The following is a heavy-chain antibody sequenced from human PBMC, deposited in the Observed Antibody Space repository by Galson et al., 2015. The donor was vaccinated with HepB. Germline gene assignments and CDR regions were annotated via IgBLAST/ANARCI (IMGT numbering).Heavy chain of an antibody. J-gene: IGHJ4*02. D-gene: IGHD3-10*01. CDR1: GYSFTAFW. CDR3: ASRHYYFRSGTWYNVSDY. V-gene: IGHV5-10-1*01. Sequence: QSGAEVKKPGESVTISCKGSGYSFTAFWITWVRQIPGKGLEWMGRIDPSDSYTDYSPSFQGHVTISVDKSITTAYLQWSSLKASDTAIHYCASRHYYFRSGTWYNVSDYWGQGTLVTVSS. CDR2: IDPSDSYT.